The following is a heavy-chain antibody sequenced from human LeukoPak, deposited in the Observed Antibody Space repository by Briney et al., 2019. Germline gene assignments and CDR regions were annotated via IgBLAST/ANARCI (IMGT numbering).Heavy chain of an antibody. CDR2: INPNSGGT. CDR1: GYTFTGYY. D-gene: IGHD3-22*01. Sequence: GASVKVSCKASGYTFTGYYMHWVRQAPGQGLEWMGWINPNSGGTNYAQKFQGRVTMTRDTSISTAYMELSRLRSDDTAVYYCARDLRRWRGNYYDSSTLGYWGQGTLVTVSS. J-gene: IGHJ4*02. V-gene: IGHV1-2*02. CDR3: ARDLRRWRGNYYDSSTLGY.